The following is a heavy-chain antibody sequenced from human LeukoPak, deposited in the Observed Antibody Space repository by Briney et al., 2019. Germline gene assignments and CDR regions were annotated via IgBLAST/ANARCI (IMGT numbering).Heavy chain of an antibody. J-gene: IGHJ4*02. CDR3: ARGLCRD. CDR1: GYIFSDYG. D-gene: IGHD3-10*01. Sequence: GASVKVSCKASGYIFSDYGVTWMRQATGQGLEWMGWMNPNSGNTGYAQKFQGRVTMTRNTSISTAYMELSSLRSEDTAVYYCARGLCRDWGQGTLVTVSS. CDR2: MNPNSGNT. V-gene: IGHV1-8*02.